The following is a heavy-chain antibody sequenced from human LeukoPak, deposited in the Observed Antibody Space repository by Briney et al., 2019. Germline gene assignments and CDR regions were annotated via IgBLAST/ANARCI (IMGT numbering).Heavy chain of an antibody. J-gene: IGHJ4*02. D-gene: IGHD3-3*01. CDR1: GHSIGSGYY. CDR2: IYHSGST. Sequence: SETLSLTCAVSGHSIGSGYYWGWIRQPPGKGLEWIGSIYHSGSTYYNPSLKSRVTISVDTSKNQFSLKLSSVTAADTAVYYCAGLKPITIFGVVSDYWGQGTLVTVSS. V-gene: IGHV4-38-2*01. CDR3: AGLKPITIFGVVSDY.